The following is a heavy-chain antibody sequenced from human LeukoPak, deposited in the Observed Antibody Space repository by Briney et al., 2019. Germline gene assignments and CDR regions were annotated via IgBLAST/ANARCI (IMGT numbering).Heavy chain of an antibody. J-gene: IGHJ3*01. Sequence: GGSLRLSCVASGFIFSDYAVTWVRQAPGKGLVWVSSISVSEGTTHYEDSVKGRFTISRDNSKNTLYLQMNSLGVDDTAVYYCVKAPSGLIKGSYDVWGQGTMVTVSS. CDR3: VKAPSGLIKGSYDV. D-gene: IGHD3-10*01. CDR1: GFIFSDYA. CDR2: ISVSEGTT. V-gene: IGHV3-23*01.